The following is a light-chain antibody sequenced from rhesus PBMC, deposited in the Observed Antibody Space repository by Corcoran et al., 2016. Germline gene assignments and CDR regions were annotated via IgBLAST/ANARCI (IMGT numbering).Light chain of an antibody. Sequence: DIQMTQSPSSLSASVGDKVTITCHASQGIISWLAWYQQKPGKAPKPLSYAASSLQSGVPSRFSGSGSGTDYTLTIRSLQPGDFTTYYCQQYDGLPAFGGGTKVEIK. CDR2: AAS. V-gene: IGKV1-19*01. CDR3: QQYDGLPA. CDR1: QGIISW. J-gene: IGKJ4*01.